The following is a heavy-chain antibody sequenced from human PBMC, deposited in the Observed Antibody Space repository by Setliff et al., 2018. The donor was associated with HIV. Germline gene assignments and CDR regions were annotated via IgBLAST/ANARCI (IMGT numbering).Heavy chain of an antibody. CDR1: GIIFSNYG. Sequence: GGSLRLSCAASGIIFSNYGMHWVRQAPGKGLEWVAYVRFDGSNKYYADSVKGRFTISRDNSKNTLYLQMNSLRAEDTAVYYCAKDQYDYVWGSYLTCDYWGQGTLVTVSS. J-gene: IGHJ4*02. V-gene: IGHV3-30*02. D-gene: IGHD3-16*02. CDR3: AKDQYDYVWGSYLTCDY. CDR2: VRFDGSNK.